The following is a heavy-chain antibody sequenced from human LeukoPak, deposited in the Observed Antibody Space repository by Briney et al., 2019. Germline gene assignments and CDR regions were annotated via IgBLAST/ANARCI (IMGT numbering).Heavy chain of an antibody. J-gene: IGHJ4*02. CDR3: ARGYSNYVNDY. V-gene: IGHV4-61*01. CDR1: GGSVSSGSYY. D-gene: IGHD4-11*01. CDR2: IYYSGST. Sequence: TSETLSLTCTVSGGSVSSGSYYWSWIRQPPGKGLEWIGYIYYSGSTNYNPSLKSRVTISVDTSKNQFSLKLSSVTAADTAVYYCARGYSNYVNDYWGQGTLVTVSS.